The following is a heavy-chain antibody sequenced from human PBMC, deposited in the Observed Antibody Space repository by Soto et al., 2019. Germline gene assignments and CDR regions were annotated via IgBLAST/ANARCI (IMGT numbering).Heavy chain of an antibody. CDR1: GFTFSDYG. J-gene: IGHJ5*01. Sequence: PGGSLRLSCAVSGFTFSDYGMHWVRQAPDKGLEWVAAISYDGTNKYYTDSVKGRFTISRDNSENTLYLQMSSLRVEDTAIYYCAKDSGDTSSWNWFDCWGQGSLVTVSS. D-gene: IGHD6-13*01. V-gene: IGHV3-30*18. CDR2: ISYDGTNK. CDR3: AKDSGDTSSWNWFDC.